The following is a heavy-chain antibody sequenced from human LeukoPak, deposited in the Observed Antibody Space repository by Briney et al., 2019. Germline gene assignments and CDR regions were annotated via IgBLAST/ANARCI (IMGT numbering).Heavy chain of an antibody. CDR2: ISRCSRYI. D-gene: IGHD6-6*01. CDR3: ARRLRDSSSSGDYGMDV. V-gene: IGHV3-21*01. J-gene: IGHJ6*02. CDR1: GFSFSDYN. Sequence: GGSLRLSCATSGFSFSDYNMTWVRQAPGKGLEWVSSISRCSRYIYYADSMKGRFTISRDNAKNSLYLQMNSLRAADTAVYYCARRLRDSSSSGDYGMDVWGQGTTVTVSS.